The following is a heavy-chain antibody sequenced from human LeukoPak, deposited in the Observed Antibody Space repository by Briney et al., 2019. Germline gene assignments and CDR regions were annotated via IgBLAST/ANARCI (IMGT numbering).Heavy chain of an antibody. D-gene: IGHD3-22*01. J-gene: IGHJ4*02. V-gene: IGHV1-2*02. Sequence: ASVKVSFKASGYTFTDYYMHWVRQAPGPGLEWMGWINPYSGDTNYAQKFQGRVTMTRDTSISTDYMELSRLRSDDTAVYYCARSSYDSSLRIDDFWGQGTLVTVSS. CDR3: ARSSYDSSLRIDDF. CDR1: GYTFTDYY. CDR2: INPYSGDT.